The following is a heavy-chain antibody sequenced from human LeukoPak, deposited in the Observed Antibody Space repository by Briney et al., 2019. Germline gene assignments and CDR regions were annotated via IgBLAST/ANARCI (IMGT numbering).Heavy chain of an antibody. Sequence: GGSLRLACAASGFTFSSYAMSWVRQAPGKGLEWVSGISGSDGSTYYTDSVVGRFTISRDNSNNTLYLRMNSLRAEDTAVYYCAKNWDYWGRGTLVTVSS. CDR3: AKNWDY. CDR2: ISGSDGST. J-gene: IGHJ4*02. CDR1: GFTFSSYA. V-gene: IGHV3-23*01.